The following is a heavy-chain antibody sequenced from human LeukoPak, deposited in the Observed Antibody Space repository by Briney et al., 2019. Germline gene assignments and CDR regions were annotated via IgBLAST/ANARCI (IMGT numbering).Heavy chain of an antibody. CDR1: GDSVSSNSVA. CDR3: ARGAYSTFDI. Sequence: SQTVSLTCVISGDSVSSNSVAWNWIRQSPSRGLEWLGRTYYRSKWYNDYAVSVQGRITVNPDTSKNQFSLQLDSVTPHDTALYYCARGAYSTFDIWGQGTMVTVSS. J-gene: IGHJ3*02. V-gene: IGHV6-1*01. CDR2: TYYRSKWYN. D-gene: IGHD4-11*01.